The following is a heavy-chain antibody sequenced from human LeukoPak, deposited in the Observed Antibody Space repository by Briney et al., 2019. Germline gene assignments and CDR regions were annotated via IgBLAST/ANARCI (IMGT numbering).Heavy chain of an antibody. J-gene: IGHJ3*02. CDR1: GFTFTNNF. CDR3: ASPPLLLLEDAFDI. CDR2: ISSTGRYI. V-gene: IGHV3-21*01. D-gene: IGHD3-22*01. Sequence: PGGSLRLSCAASGFTFTNNFMNWVRQAPGKGLEWVSSISSTGRYIYYADLVKGRFTISKDNARNSLYLQMTSLRAEDTAVYYCASPPLLLLEDAFDIWGQGTMVTVSS.